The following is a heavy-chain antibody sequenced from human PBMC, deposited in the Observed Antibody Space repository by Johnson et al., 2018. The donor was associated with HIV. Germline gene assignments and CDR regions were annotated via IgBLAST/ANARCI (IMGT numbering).Heavy chain of an antibody. Sequence: VQLVESGGGLVKPGGSLRLSCAASGFSFSSYWMSWVRQAPGKGLEWVANIKQDGSEKYYVDSVKGRFTISRDNAKNSLYPQMNSLRAEDTAVYYCARDSPGGAFDIWGQGTMVTVSS. CDR2: IKQDGSEK. J-gene: IGHJ3*02. V-gene: IGHV3-7*01. CDR3: ARDSPGGAFDI. D-gene: IGHD3-10*01. CDR1: GFSFSSYW.